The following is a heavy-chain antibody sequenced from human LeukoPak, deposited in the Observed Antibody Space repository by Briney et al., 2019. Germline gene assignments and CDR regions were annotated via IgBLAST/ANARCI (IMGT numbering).Heavy chain of an antibody. CDR2: ISGSGGST. CDR1: GFTFSSYA. Sequence: GGSLRLSCAASGFTFSSYALSWVRQAPGKGLEWVSAISGSGGSTYYADSVKGRFTISRDNSKNTLYLQMNSLRAEDTAVYYCAKTKWELLLSPPSYWGQGTLVTVSS. CDR3: AKTKWELLLSPPSY. D-gene: IGHD1-26*01. V-gene: IGHV3-23*01. J-gene: IGHJ4*02.